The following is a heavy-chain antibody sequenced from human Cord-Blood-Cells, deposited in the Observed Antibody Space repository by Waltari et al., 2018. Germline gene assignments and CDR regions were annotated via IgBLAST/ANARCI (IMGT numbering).Heavy chain of an antibody. Sequence: EVQLVESGGGLVQPGGSLRLSCAASGFTFSSYWMHWVRQAPGKGLVWVARINSEGSSTSYADSVKGRFTISRDNAKNTLYLQMNSLRAEDTAVYYCARDLRTGFLDAFDIWGQGTMVTVSS. J-gene: IGHJ3*02. D-gene: IGHD1-1*01. V-gene: IGHV3-74*01. CDR3: ARDLRTGFLDAFDI. CDR1: GFTFSSYW. CDR2: INSEGSST.